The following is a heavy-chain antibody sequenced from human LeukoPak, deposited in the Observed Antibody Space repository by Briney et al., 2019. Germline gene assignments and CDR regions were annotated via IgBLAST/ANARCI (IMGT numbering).Heavy chain of an antibody. V-gene: IGHV4-39*07. CDR1: AFSLSTSGVG. CDR2: IYYSGST. D-gene: IGHD1-26*01. Sequence: SGPTLVNPTQTLTLTCTFSAFSLSTSGVGVGWIRQPPGKGLEWIGSIYYSGSTYYNPSLKSRVTISVDTSKNQFSLRLSSVTAADTAVYYCARDHRYSGRHNWFDPWGQGTLVTVSS. CDR3: ARDHRYSGRHNWFDP. J-gene: IGHJ5*02.